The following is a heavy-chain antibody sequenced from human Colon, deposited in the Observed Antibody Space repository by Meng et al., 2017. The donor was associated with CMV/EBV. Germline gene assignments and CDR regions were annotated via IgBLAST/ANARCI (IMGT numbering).Heavy chain of an antibody. J-gene: IGHJ4*02. CDR3: ARDKIGGYAYGYLDF. CDR1: GFSFRTCA. Sequence: GFSFRTCAMHGVSQAPGKGIEWGAVITYDGNKRYYADSVKGRFTVSRDNSKDTLYLQLNSLRAEDTAVYYCARDKIGGYAYGYLDFWGQGTLVTVSS. V-gene: IGHV3-30*01. CDR2: ITYDGNKR. D-gene: IGHD5-18*01.